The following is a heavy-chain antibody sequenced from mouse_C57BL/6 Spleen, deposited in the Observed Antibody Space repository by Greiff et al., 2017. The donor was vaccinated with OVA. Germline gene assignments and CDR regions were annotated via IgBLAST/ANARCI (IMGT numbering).Heavy chain of an antibody. Sequence: QVQLQQSGAELVRPGASVTLSCKASGYTFTDYGMHWVKQTPVHGLEWIGAIDPETGGTAYNQKFKGKAILTADKSSSTAYMELRSLTSEDSAVYNCTRANFDYWGQGTTLTVSS. V-gene: IGHV1-15*01. CDR2: IDPETGGT. CDR1: GYTFTDYG. J-gene: IGHJ2*01. CDR3: TRANFDY.